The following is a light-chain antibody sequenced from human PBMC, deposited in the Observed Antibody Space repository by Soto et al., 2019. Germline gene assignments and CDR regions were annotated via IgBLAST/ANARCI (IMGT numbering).Light chain of an antibody. Sequence: QMTQSPSSVSASVGDTVTITCRASHDINTYLGWYQQKPGKAPRLLIYAASSLQSGVPSRFSGLGSGTDFSLTISSLQPEDFAIYYCQQADSIPWTFGQGTKVDIK. CDR1: HDINTY. J-gene: IGKJ1*01. CDR3: QQADSIPWT. V-gene: IGKV1-12*01. CDR2: AAS.